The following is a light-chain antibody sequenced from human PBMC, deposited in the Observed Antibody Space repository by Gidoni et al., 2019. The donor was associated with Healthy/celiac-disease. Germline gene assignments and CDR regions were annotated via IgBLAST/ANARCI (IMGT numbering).Light chain of an antibody. CDR1: QSISSW. Sequence: DIQMTQSTSTLSASVGDRVTITCRASQSISSWLAWYQQKPGKAPKLLIYKASSLESGVPSRFSGSGPGTEFTLTISSLQPDDFATYYCQQYNSYSGTFGQGTKLEIK. CDR2: KAS. CDR3: QQYNSYSGT. J-gene: IGKJ2*01. V-gene: IGKV1-5*03.